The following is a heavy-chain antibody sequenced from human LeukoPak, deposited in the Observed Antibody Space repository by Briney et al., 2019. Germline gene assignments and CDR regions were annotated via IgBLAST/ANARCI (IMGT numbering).Heavy chain of an antibody. Sequence: GSSVKVSCKASGGTFISYTISWVRQAPGQGLEWMGRIIPILGIANYAQKFQGRVTITADKSTSTAYMELSSLRSEDTAVYYCARGWYCSSTSCRTLNWFDPWGQGTLVTVSS. CDR2: IIPILGIA. D-gene: IGHD2-2*01. CDR1: GGTFISYT. J-gene: IGHJ5*02. V-gene: IGHV1-69*02. CDR3: ARGWYCSSTSCRTLNWFDP.